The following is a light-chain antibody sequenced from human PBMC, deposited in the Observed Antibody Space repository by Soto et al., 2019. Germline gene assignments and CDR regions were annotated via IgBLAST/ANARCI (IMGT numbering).Light chain of an antibody. CDR1: QSVSNNY. J-gene: IGKJ1*01. CDR3: QQYGSSGT. Sequence: EIVLTQSPGTLSLSPVEIATLYFIASQSVSNNYLAWYQQKPGQAPRLLIYGASNRATGIPDRFSGSGSGTDFTLTISRLEPEDFAVYYCQQYGSSGTCGQGTKVDIK. V-gene: IGKV3-20*01. CDR2: GAS.